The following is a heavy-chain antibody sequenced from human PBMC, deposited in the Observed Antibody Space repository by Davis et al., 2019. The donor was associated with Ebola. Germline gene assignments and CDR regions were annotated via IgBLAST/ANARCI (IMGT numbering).Heavy chain of an antibody. CDR3: ASQDTGTIAAALDAFDI. CDR2: INPNSGGT. V-gene: IGHV1-2*02. D-gene: IGHD6-13*01. Sequence: ASVKVSCKASGYTFTGYYMHWVRQAPGQGLEWMGWINPNSGGTNYAQKFQGRVTMTRDTSISTAYMELSRLRSDDTAVYYCASQDTGTIAAALDAFDIWGQGTMVTVSS. J-gene: IGHJ3*02. CDR1: GYTFTGYY.